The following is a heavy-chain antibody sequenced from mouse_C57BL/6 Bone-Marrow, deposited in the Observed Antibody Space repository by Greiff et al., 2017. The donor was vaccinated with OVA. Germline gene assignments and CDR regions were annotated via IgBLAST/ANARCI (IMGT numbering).Heavy chain of an antibody. J-gene: IGHJ2*01. Sequence: VQLQQPWAELVRPGTSVKLSCKASGYTFTSYWMHWVKQRPGQGLEWIGVIDPSDSYTNYNQKFKGKATLTVDTSSSTAYMQLSSLTSEDSAVYYCARAGFIDYWGQGTTLTVSS. CDR3: ARAGFIDY. D-gene: IGHD1-2*01. CDR2: IDPSDSYT. CDR1: GYTFTSYW. V-gene: IGHV1-59*01.